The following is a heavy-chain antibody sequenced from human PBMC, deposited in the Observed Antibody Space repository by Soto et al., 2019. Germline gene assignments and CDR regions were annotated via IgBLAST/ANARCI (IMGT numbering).Heavy chain of an antibody. Sequence: QVQLVESGGGVVQPGRSLRLSCAASGFTFSSYGMHWVRQAPGKGLEWVAVIWYDGSNKYYADSVKGRFTISRDNSKNPLYLQMNSLRAEDTAVYYCASLSRDGGFDYWGQGTLVTVSS. CDR1: GFTFSSYG. V-gene: IGHV3-33*01. J-gene: IGHJ4*02. CDR3: ASLSRDGGFDY. D-gene: IGHD2-15*01. CDR2: IWYDGSNK.